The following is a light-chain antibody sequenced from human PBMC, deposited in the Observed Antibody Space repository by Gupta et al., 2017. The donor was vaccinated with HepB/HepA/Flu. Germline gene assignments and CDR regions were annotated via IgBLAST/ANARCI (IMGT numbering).Light chain of an antibody. CDR2: GAS. CDR3: QQYGSSPPLT. CDR1: QRVSSSY. J-gene: IGKJ4*01. V-gene: IGKV3-20*01. Sequence: EIVXTQSPGTLSLSPGERATLSCRASQRVSSSYLAWYQQKPGQAPSLLIYGASSRATGIPDRFSGSGSGTDFTLTISRLEPEDFAVYYCQQYGSSPPLTFGGGTKVEIK.